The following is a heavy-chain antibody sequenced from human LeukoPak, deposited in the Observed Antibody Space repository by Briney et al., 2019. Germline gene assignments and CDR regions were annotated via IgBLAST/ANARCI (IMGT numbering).Heavy chain of an antibody. CDR2: IYYRGST. J-gene: IGHJ5*02. CDR1: GGSISSGDYY. Sequence: SETLSLTCTVSGGSISSGDYYWSWIRQPPGKGLEWIGYIYYRGSTYYNPSLKSRVTISVDTSKNQFSLKLSSVTAADTAVYYCARVLGGPTTDNWFDPWGQGTLVTVSS. D-gene: IGHD4-11*01. CDR3: ARVLGGPTTDNWFDP. V-gene: IGHV4-30-4*08.